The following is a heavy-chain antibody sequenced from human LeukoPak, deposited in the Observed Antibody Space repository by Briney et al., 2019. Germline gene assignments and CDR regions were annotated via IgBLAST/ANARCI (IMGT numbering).Heavy chain of an antibody. Sequence: SETLSLTCTVSGGSIRSYCRSWIRQPPGKGLEWLGYIHYSGSTNYNPSLKSRVTISVDTSKNQFSLKLSSVTAADTALYYCARATAGTGYYFDYWGQGTLVTVSS. CDR2: IHYSGST. V-gene: IGHV4-59*01. D-gene: IGHD6-13*01. CDR3: ARATAGTGYYFDY. J-gene: IGHJ4*02. CDR1: GGSIRSYC.